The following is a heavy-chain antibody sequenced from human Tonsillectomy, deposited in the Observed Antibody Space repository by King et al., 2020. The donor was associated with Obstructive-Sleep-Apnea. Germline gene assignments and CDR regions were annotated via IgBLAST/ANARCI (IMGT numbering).Heavy chain of an antibody. J-gene: IGHJ4*02. Sequence: QLQESGPGLVKPSETLSLTCTVSGGSISSSSYYWGWIRQPPGKGLEWIGSIYYSGSTYYNPSLKSRVTISVDTSKNQFSLKLSAVTAADTAVYYCERAVQWEQWLCSLVDWGQGTLVTVSS. V-gene: IGHV4-39*07. CDR2: IYYSGST. CDR1: GGSISSSSYY. CDR3: ERAVQWEQWLCSLVD. D-gene: IGHD6-19*01.